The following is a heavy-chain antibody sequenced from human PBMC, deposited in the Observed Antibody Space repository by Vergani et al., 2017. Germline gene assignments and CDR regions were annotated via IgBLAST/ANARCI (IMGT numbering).Heavy chain of an antibody. D-gene: IGHD1-26*01. CDR2: LTGGGGGT. J-gene: IGHJ4*02. V-gene: IGHV3-23*01. Sequence: EVQLLESGGSLKQPGGSVRLSCAASGFTFSTYAMHWVRQAPGKGLEWVSALTGGGGGTYYADSFKGRFIISRHNSRDTLYLQMNSLNPEDTATYYCVKDAGSYENFFDSWGQGTLVTVSS. CDR1: GFTFSTYA. CDR3: VKDAGSYENFFDS.